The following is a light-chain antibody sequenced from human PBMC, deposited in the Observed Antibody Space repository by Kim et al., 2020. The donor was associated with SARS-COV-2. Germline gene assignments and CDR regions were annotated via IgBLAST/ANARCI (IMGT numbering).Light chain of an antibody. CDR2: EDN. CDR3: QSYDSSNRV. CDR1: SASIASNY. J-gene: IGLJ1*01. V-gene: IGLV6-57*03. Sequence: GKPLTISCPRSSASIASNYVQWYQQRPGSAPTTVIYEDNQRPSGVPDRFSGSIDSSSNSASLTISGLKTEDEADYYCQSYDSSNRVFGTGTKVTVL.